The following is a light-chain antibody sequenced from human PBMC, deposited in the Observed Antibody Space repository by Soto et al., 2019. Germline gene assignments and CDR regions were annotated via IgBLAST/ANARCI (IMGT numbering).Light chain of an antibody. CDR1: QSVDSNF. J-gene: IGKJ2*01. CDR2: GAS. CDR3: QQYGRSPLMYT. Sequence: ENVLTQSPGTLSLSPGERATLSCRASQSVDSNFLAWYQQKPGQAPRLLIYGASTRAAGVPDRFSGSGSGTDFTLTITRLEPEEFAVYYCQQYGRSPLMYTFGQGTKLGVK. V-gene: IGKV3-20*01.